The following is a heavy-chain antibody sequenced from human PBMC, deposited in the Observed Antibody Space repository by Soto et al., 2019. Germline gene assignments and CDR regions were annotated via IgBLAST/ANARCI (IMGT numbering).Heavy chain of an antibody. Sequence: GGSLRLSCAASGFTFSSYAMSWVRQAPGKGLEWVSAISGSGGSTYYADSVKGRFTISRDNSKNTLYLQMNSLRAEDTAVYYCAKDYYGSLPRVSRPHYFDYWGQGTLVTVSS. CDR1: GFTFSSYA. CDR3: AKDYYGSLPRVSRPHYFDY. J-gene: IGHJ4*02. V-gene: IGHV3-23*01. D-gene: IGHD3-10*01. CDR2: ISGSGGST.